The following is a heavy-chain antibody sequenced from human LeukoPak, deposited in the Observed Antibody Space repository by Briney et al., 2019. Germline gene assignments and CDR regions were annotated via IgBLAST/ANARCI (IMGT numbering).Heavy chain of an antibody. CDR2: INPNDGDT. J-gene: IGHJ4*02. CDR3: ARANFLYCSSTTCLFDY. Sequence: ASVKVSCKASGYTFTDYYMHWVRQAPGQGFEWMGWINPNDGDTDYAQKFQGRVTMTRDTSISTAHMEVSRLRSDDTAVYYCARANFLYCSSTTCLFDYWGQGTLVTVSS. CDR1: GYTFTDYY. D-gene: IGHD2-2*01. V-gene: IGHV1-2*02.